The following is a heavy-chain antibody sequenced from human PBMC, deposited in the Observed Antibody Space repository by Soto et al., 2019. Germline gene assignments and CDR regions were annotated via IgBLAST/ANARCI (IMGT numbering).Heavy chain of an antibody. D-gene: IGHD2-15*01. J-gene: IGHJ4*02. CDR1: GFTFSSYA. V-gene: IGHV3-23*01. CDR3: AKKYCSGGRCYGVDY. Sequence: GGSLRLSCAASGFTFSSYAVSWVRQAPGKGLEWVSGISSNGGSTYYADSVKGRFTISRDNSEKTLFLQMNSLRAEDTAVYYCAKKYCSGGRCYGVDYWGQGTLVTVSS. CDR2: ISSNGGST.